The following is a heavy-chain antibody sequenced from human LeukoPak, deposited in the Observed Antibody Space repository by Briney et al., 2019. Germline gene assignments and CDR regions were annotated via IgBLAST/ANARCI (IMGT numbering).Heavy chain of an antibody. CDR3: ARVRPHPYYSNYGVRWFDP. D-gene: IGHD4-11*01. CDR2: IYYSGST. CDR1: GGSISRYY. Sequence: PSETLSLTCTVSGGSISRYYWSWIRQPPGKGLEWIGYIYYSGSTNYNPSLKSRVTISVDTSKNQFSLKLSSVTAADTAVYYCARVRPHPYYSNYGVRWFDPWGQGTLVTVSS. J-gene: IGHJ5*02. V-gene: IGHV4-59*01.